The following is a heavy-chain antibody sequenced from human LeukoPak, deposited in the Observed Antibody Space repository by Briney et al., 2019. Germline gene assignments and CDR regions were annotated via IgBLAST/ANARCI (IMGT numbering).Heavy chain of an antibody. V-gene: IGHV1-24*01. Sequence: ASVKVSCKVSGYTLTELSMHWVRQAPGKGLEWMGGFDPEDGETIYAQKFQGRVTMTGDTSTDTAYMELSSLRSEDTAVYYCATRKNFYGSGRYYYAFDIWGQGTMVTVSS. CDR1: GYTLTELS. CDR2: FDPEDGET. D-gene: IGHD3-10*01. J-gene: IGHJ3*02. CDR3: ATRKNFYGSGRYYYAFDI.